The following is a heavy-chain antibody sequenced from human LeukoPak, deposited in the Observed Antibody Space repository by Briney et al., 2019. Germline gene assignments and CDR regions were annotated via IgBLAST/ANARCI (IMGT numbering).Heavy chain of an antibody. V-gene: IGHV4-34*01. J-gene: IGHJ4*02. D-gene: IGHD2-15*01. CDR1: GVSFSGYY. CDR3: ARRTSRYCSGGSCSPARILDY. Sequence: SETLSLTCAVYGVSFSGYYWSWIRQPPGKGLEWIGEINHSGSTNYNPSLKSRVTISVDTSKNQFSLKLSSVTAADTAVYYCARRTSRYCSGGSCSPARILDYWGEGTLVTVSS. CDR2: INHSGST.